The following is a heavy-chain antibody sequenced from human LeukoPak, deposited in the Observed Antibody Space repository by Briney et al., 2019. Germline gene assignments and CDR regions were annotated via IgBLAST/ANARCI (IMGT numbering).Heavy chain of an antibody. Sequence: ASVTVSFTASGYTFTIYDINWVRQATGQGLEWMGWMSPNSGITGYAQKFQGRVTMTRNTAISTAYMELSSLRSEDTAVYYCVRTPPNWGADYWGQGTLVTVSS. CDR2: MSPNSGIT. CDR3: VRTPPNWGADY. CDR1: GYTFTIYD. J-gene: IGHJ4*02. D-gene: IGHD7-27*01. V-gene: IGHV1-8*01.